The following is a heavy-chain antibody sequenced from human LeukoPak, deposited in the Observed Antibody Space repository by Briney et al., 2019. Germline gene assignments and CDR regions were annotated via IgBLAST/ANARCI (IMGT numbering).Heavy chain of an antibody. CDR1: GGSISSYY. V-gene: IGHV4-59*01. Sequence: SETLSLTCTVSGGSISSYYWSWIRQPPGKGLEWIGYIYYSGSTDYNPSLKSRVTISVDTSKNQFSLKLSSVTAADTAVYYCARALLHYDFWSGYYGGVNWFDPWGQGTLVTVSS. D-gene: IGHD3-3*01. CDR2: IYYSGST. CDR3: ARALLHYDFWSGYYGGVNWFDP. J-gene: IGHJ5*02.